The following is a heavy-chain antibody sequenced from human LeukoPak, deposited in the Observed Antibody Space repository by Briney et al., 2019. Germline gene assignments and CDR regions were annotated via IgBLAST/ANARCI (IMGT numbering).Heavy chain of an antibody. J-gene: IGHJ3*02. V-gene: IGHV4-61*02. D-gene: IGHD1-26*01. CDR2: IYTSGST. Sequence: PSETLSLTCTVSGGSISSGCYYWSWIRQPAGKGLEWIGRIYTSGSTNYNPSLKSRVTISVDTSKNQFSLKLSSVTAADTAVYYCARGSYDAFDIWGQGTMVTVSS. CDR3: ARGSYDAFDI. CDR1: GGSISSGCYY.